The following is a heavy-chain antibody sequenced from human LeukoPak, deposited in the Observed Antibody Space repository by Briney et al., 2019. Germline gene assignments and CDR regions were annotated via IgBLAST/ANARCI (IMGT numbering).Heavy chain of an antibody. Sequence: PSETLSLTCAVYGGSFSGYYWSWIRQAPGKGLEWIGSIYYHENTYYNSSLKSRVTISVDTSKNQFSLKLNSVTAADTAVYCARRAYSAAYWKHFDYWGQGTLVTVSS. J-gene: IGHJ4*02. V-gene: IGHV4-34*01. CDR1: GGSFSGYY. CDR2: IYYHENT. CDR3: ARRAYSAAYWKHFDY. D-gene: IGHD1-1*01.